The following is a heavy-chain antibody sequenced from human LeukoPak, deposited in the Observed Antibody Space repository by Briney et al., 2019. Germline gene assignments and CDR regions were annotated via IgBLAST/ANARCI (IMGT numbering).Heavy chain of an antibody. V-gene: IGHV3-53*01. CDR3: TRDEDEELVRDY. Sequence: PGGSLRLSCAASGFTVSSNYMSWVRQAPGKGLEWVSVIYSGGSTYYADSVKGRFTISRDNAKKSLYLQMNSLRADDTAVYYCTRDEDEELVRDYWGQGTLVTVSS. CDR1: GFTVSSNY. D-gene: IGHD6-13*01. J-gene: IGHJ4*02. CDR2: IYSGGST.